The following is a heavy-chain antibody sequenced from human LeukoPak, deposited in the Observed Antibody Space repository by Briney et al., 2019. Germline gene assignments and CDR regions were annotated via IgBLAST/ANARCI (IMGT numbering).Heavy chain of an antibody. J-gene: IGHJ3*02. CDR1: GGTFSSYA. V-gene: IGHV1-69*04. CDR2: IIPILGIA. CDR3: ARDRNAYYDSSGTDAFDI. D-gene: IGHD3-22*01. Sequence: GASVKVSCKASGGTFSSYAISWVRQAPGQGLEWMGRIIPILGIANYAQKFQGRVTITADKSTSTAYMELSSLRSEDTAVYYCARDRNAYYDSSGTDAFDIWGQGTMVTVSS.